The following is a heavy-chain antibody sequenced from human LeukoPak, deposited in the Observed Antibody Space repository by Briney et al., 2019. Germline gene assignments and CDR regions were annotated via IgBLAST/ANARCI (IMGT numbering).Heavy chain of an antibody. V-gene: IGHV1-18*01. D-gene: IGHD2-8*01. Sequence: ASVTVSFKSSVYMFTNYGISWVRQAPGQGGEWVGWISTKKGNTNYAQRLQGRVSITTDTSTSTAYMELRSLRSDDTAIYYCVRAIQWRFDPCGQGTLVTVSS. CDR1: VYMFTNYG. CDR3: VRAIQWRFDP. CDR2: ISTKKGNT. J-gene: IGHJ5*02.